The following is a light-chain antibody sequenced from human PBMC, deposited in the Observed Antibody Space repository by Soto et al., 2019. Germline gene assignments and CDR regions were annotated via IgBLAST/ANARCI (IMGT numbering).Light chain of an antibody. CDR1: TGAVTSGHY. V-gene: IGLV7-46*01. CDR2: DTS. Sequence: QAVVTQEPSLTVSPGGTVTLTCGSSTGAVTSGHYPYWFQQKPGQAPRTLIYDTSNQHSWTPARFSGALLGGKAALTLSGAQPEDEAEYYCLLFYSGAREVFGTGTKLTVL. CDR3: LLFYSGAREV. J-gene: IGLJ1*01.